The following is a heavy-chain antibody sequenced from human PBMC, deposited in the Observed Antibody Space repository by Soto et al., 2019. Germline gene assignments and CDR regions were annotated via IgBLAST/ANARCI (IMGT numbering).Heavy chain of an antibody. CDR2: ISYDGSNK. D-gene: IGHD3-22*01. CDR3: ARVRSGYYIGAFDI. V-gene: IGHV3-30-3*01. CDR1: GFTFSSYA. Sequence: QVQLVESGGGVVQPGRSLRLSCAASGFTFSSYAMHWVRQAPGKGLEWVAVISYDGSNKYYADSVKGRFTISRDNSKNTLYLQMNSLRAEDTAVYYCARVRSGYYIGAFDIWGQGTMVTVSS. J-gene: IGHJ3*02.